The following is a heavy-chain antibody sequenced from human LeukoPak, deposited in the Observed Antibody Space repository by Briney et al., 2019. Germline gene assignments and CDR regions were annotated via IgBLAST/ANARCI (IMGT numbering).Heavy chain of an antibody. D-gene: IGHD2-2*01. CDR1: GGTFSSYA. Sequence: ASVKVSCKASGGTFSSYAISWVRQAPGQGLEWMGRIIPILGIANYAQKFQGRVTITADESTSTAYMELSSLRSEDTAVYYCASRYCSSTSCFFYYFDYWGQGTLVTVSS. J-gene: IGHJ4*02. V-gene: IGHV1-69*04. CDR3: ASRYCSSTSCFFYYFDY. CDR2: IIPILGIA.